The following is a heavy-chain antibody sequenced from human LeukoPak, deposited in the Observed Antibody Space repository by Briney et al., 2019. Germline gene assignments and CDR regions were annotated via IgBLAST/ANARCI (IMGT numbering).Heavy chain of an antibody. CDR1: GGSISSSSCY. D-gene: IGHD2-2*01. CDR3: ARHPCTSCYHFDY. V-gene: IGHV4-39*01. CDR2: IYYSGST. Sequence: PSETLSLTCTVSGGSISSSSCYWGWIRQPPGKGLEWIGSIYYSGSTYYNPSLKSRVTISVDTSKNQFSLKLSSVTAADTAVYYCARHPCTSCYHFDYWGQGTLVTVSS. J-gene: IGHJ4*02.